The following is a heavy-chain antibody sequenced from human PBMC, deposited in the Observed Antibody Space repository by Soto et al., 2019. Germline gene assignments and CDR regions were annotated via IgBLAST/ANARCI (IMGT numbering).Heavy chain of an antibody. D-gene: IGHD3-10*01. V-gene: IGHV4-61*01. CDR2: IYYSGIT. CDR3: ARVSGIYYYGMDV. CDR1: GGSISSSYY. J-gene: IGHJ6*02. Sequence: PSETLSLTCAVSGGSISSSYYWSWIRQPPGKGLEWIGYIYYSGITNYNPSLKSRVTISVDTSKNQFSLKLSSVTAADTAVYYCARVSGIYYYGMDVWGQGTTVTVSS.